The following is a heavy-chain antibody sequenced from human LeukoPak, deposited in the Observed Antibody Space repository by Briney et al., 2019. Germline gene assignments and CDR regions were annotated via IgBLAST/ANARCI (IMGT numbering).Heavy chain of an antibody. CDR3: ARDPSIYYDSSGSHFDY. D-gene: IGHD3-22*01. Sequence: ASVKVSCKASGYTFRSYVISWVRQAPGQGLEWVGWVSPYNGDTNYAQKLQGRVTMTTDTSTSTAYMELRSLRSDDTAVYYCARDPSIYYDSSGSHFDYWGQGTLVTVSS. J-gene: IGHJ4*02. CDR1: GYTFRSYV. CDR2: VSPYNGDT. V-gene: IGHV1-18*01.